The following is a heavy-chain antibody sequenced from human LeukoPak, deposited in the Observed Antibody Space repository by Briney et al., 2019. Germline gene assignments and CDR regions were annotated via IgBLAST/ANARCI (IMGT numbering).Heavy chain of an antibody. CDR3: AKGSPADIVVVVAAIEL. CDR1: GFTFSSYA. Sequence: GASLRLSCAASGFTFSSYAMSWVRQAPGKGLEWVSAISGSGGSTYYADSVKGRFTISRDNSKNTLYLQMNSLRAEDTAAYYCAKGSPADIVVVVAAIELWGQGTLVTVSS. J-gene: IGHJ4*02. D-gene: IGHD2-15*01. CDR2: ISGSGGST. V-gene: IGHV3-23*01.